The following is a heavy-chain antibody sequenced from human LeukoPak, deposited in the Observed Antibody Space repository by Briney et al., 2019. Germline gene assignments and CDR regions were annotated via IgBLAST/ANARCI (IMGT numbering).Heavy chain of an antibody. D-gene: IGHD3-22*01. CDR1: GYTFTNYY. Sequence: GASVKVSCKASGYTFTNYYMEWVRQAPGQGLEWMGTINPSGGSTSYAQKFQGRVTMTRDTSTSTVYMELRSLRSDDTAVYYCARAGVNYDSSGYMGENWFDPWGQGTLVTVSS. V-gene: IGHV1-46*01. J-gene: IGHJ5*02. CDR2: INPSGGST. CDR3: ARAGVNYDSSGYMGENWFDP.